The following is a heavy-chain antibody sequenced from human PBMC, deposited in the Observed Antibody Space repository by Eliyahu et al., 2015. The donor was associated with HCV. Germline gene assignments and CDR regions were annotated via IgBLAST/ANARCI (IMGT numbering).Heavy chain of an antibody. Sequence: QVQLQVSGPGLVKPSQTLSLTCAISGDSXSSSTSAWNWIRQSPSRGLEWLGRTYYRSKWYNDYALSVKGRLTINPDTSKNQFSLQLNSVTPEDTAVYYCARDAGNYYVPLDYWGQGTLVTVSS. J-gene: IGHJ4*02. CDR1: GDSXSSSTSA. D-gene: IGHD3-22*01. V-gene: IGHV6-1*01. CDR2: TYYRSKWYN. CDR3: ARDAGNYYVPLDY.